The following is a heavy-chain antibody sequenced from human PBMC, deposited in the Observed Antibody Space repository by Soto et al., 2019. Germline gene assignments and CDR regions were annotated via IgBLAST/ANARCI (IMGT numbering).Heavy chain of an antibody. CDR3: AKEYR. D-gene: IGHD1-26*01. Sequence: EVQLVESGGGLVQPGGSLRLSCTASGFTFSIHWMSWVRQAPGKGLERVASIKEDGSEKYYVDSVKGRFTISRDNAKNSLYLQMNSLRAEDTAVYYCAKEYRWGQGTLVTVSS. CDR2: IKEDGSEK. CDR1: GFTFSIHW. J-gene: IGHJ4*02. V-gene: IGHV3-7*01.